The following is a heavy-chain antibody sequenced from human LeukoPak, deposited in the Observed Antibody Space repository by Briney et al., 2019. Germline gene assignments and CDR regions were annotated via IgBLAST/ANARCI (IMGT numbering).Heavy chain of an antibody. CDR2: ISYDGSNK. J-gene: IGHJ4*02. CDR1: GFTFSSYA. Sequence: GRSLRLFCAASGFTFSSYAMHWVRQAPGKGLEGVAVISYDGSNKYYADSVKGRFTISRDNSKNTLYLQMNSLRAEDTAVYYCAREYCIGGNCYDYWGQGTLVTVSS. V-gene: IGHV3-30-3*01. CDR3: AREYCIGGNCYDY. D-gene: IGHD2-15*01.